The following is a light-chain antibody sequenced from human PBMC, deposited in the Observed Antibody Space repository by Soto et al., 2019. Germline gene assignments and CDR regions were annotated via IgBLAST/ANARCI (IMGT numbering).Light chain of an antibody. J-gene: IGKJ5*01. CDR2: GAS. CDR3: QQYGSSPPT. V-gene: IGKV3-20*01. CDR1: QSVSSN. Sequence: MTQSAATLTVTPEERATLSCRASQSVSSNLAWYQQKPGQAPRLLIFGASSRATGIPDRFSGSGSGTDFTLTISRLEPEDFAVYYCQQYGSSPPTFGQGTDWRL.